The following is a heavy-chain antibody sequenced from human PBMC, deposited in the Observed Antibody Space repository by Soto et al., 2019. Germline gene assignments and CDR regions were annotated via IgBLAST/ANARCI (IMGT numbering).Heavy chain of an antibody. J-gene: IGHJ4*02. D-gene: IGHD2-15*01. CDR1: GGSFSDYA. CDR3: ARDRAPRGWSYLDL. CDR2: IIPIFGTP. Sequence: QVQLVQSGAEVKKPGSSVKISCKAFGGSFSDYAISWVRQAPGQGLEWMGGIIPIFGTPNYAQKFQDRVTFTAHEATNTAYMELSRLTSEDTAAYYCARDRAPRGWSYLDLWGQGTQVTVSS. V-gene: IGHV1-69*01.